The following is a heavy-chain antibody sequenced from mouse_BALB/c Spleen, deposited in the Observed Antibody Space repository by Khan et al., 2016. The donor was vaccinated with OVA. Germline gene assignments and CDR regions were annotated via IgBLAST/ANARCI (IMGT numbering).Heavy chain of an antibody. CDR1: GFSLTSYG. CDR2: IWSDGST. Sequence: QIQLVQSGPGLVAPSQSLSITCTVSGFSLTSYGVHWVRQPPGKGLEWLVVIWSDGSTNYNSVLKSRLSISKDNSKSQVFLQMNSLQTDDTAIYYCARWFDGYSSLYAMDYWGQGTSVTVSS. V-gene: IGHV2-6*02. D-gene: IGHD2-3*01. CDR3: ARWFDGYSSLYAMDY. J-gene: IGHJ4*01.